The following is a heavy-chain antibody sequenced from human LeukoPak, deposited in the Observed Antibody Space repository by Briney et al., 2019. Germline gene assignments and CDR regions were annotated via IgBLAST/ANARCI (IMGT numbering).Heavy chain of an antibody. CDR3: ARGGFDF. CDR2: ISSSGSTK. Sequence: GGSLRPSCAASGFTFSNYDINWVRQTPGKGLEWISFISSSGSTKYYADSVKGRFTISRDNAKNSLYLQMNSLRAEDTAVYYCARGGFDFWGQGTMVTVAS. J-gene: IGHJ3*01. V-gene: IGHV3-48*03. CDR1: GFTFSNYD.